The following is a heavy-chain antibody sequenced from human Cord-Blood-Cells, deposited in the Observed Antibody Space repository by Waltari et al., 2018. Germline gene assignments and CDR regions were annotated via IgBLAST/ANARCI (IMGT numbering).Heavy chain of an antibody. V-gene: IGHV3-48*02. CDR1: GFTFSSYS. Sequence: GQLVESGGGLVQPGGSLRLSCAASGFTFSSYSMNWVRQAPGKGLEWVSYISSSSSTIYYTDSVKGRFTISRDNAKNSLYLQMNSLRDEDTAVYDGAREKGSSSWYWFDPWGQGTLVTVSS. J-gene: IGHJ5*02. CDR2: ISSSSSTI. D-gene: IGHD6-13*01. CDR3: AREKGSSSWYWFDP.